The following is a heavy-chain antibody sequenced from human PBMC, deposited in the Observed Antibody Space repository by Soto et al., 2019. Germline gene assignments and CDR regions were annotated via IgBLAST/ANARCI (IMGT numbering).Heavy chain of an antibody. D-gene: IGHD6-6*01. V-gene: IGHV4-30-4*01. CDR2: IYYSGST. J-gene: IGHJ3*01. Sequence: QGQLQESGPGVVRPSQTLSLTCTVSGASISSVDHYWNWIRQPPGKCLEWIGYIYYSGSTFYNPSLNSRVTMSIDMSKSQFSLNLRSVTAADTAVYYCASSPPKDAVDLWGQGTMVIVSS. CDR1: GASISSVDHY. CDR3: ASSPPKDAVDL.